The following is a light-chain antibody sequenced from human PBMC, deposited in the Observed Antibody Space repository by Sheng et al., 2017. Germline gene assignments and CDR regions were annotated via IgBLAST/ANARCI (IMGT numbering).Light chain of an antibody. CDR1: QGIDNY. CDR3: QKYNSAPRT. J-gene: IGKJ1*01. Sequence: DIQMTQSPSSLSASVGDRITITCRASQGIDNYLAWYQQKPGKVPKLLIYAASNLHSGVPSRFSGSGSGTDFTLAISSLQPEDVGIYYCQKYNSAPRTFGQGTKVEIK. CDR2: AAS. V-gene: IGKV1-27*01.